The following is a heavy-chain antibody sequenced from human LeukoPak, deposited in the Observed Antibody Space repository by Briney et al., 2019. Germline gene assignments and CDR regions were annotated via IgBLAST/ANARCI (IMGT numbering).Heavy chain of an antibody. CDR2: ISSSGTTI. CDR1: GFIFSDYY. CDR3: ARGSVTMVRGVIGWFDP. V-gene: IGHV3-11*04. D-gene: IGHD3-10*01. J-gene: IGHJ5*02. Sequence: GGSLRLSCAASGFIFSDYYINWIRQAPGKGLEWVSYISSSGTTIYYADSVKGRFTISRDNAKNTLYLQMNSLRAEDTAVYYCARGSVTMVRGVIGWFDPWGQGTLVTVSS.